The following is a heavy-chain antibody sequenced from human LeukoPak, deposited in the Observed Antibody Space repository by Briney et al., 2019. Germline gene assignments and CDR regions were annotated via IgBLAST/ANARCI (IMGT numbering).Heavy chain of an antibody. CDR3: ARGRSGSYGFYDY. V-gene: IGHV3-74*01. Sequence: GGSLRLSCAASGFTFSSYWMQWVRQAPGKGLVWVSRIKSEGSRISYADSVKGRFTISRDNAKNTLYLQMNSLRAEDTAVYYCARGRSGSYGFYDYWGQGTLVTVSS. J-gene: IGHJ4*02. CDR2: IKSEGSRI. CDR1: GFTFSSYW. D-gene: IGHD3-10*01.